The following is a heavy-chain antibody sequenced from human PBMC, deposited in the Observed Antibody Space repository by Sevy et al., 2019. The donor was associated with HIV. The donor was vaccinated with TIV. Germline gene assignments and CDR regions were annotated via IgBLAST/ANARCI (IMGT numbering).Heavy chain of an antibody. CDR2: ISAYNGNT. D-gene: IGHD3-22*01. CDR1: GYTFTSYG. Sequence: ASVKVSCKASGYTFTSYGITWVRQAPGQGLEGMGWISAYNGNTNYAQKLQGRVTMTTDTSTSTAYMELRSLGSDDTAVYYCARVNYYYDTSGNGAFDIWGQGTMVTVSS. CDR3: ARVNYYYDTSGNGAFDI. V-gene: IGHV1-18*01. J-gene: IGHJ3*02.